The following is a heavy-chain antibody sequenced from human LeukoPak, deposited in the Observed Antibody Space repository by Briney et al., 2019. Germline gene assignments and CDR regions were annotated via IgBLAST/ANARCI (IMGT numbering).Heavy chain of an antibody. V-gene: IGHV3-74*01. CDR3: AGSDILPDY. CDR1: GFTFSSYW. J-gene: IGHJ4*02. Sequence: GGSLRLSCAASGFTFSSYWMHWVRQAPGKGLVWVSRISTDGSITDYADSVKGRFTVSRDNAKNTLYLQMNSLRADDTAVFYCAGSDILPDYWGQGTLVTVSS. CDR2: ISTDGSIT.